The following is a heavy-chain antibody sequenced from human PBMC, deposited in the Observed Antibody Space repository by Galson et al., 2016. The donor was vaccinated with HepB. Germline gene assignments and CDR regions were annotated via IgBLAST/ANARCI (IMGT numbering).Heavy chain of an antibody. J-gene: IGHJ4*02. V-gene: IGHV3-21*01. D-gene: IGHD5-18*01. CDR2: ISSSSNYI. CDR1: GINFSSYS. Sequence: SLRLSCAASGINFSSYSMNWVRQAPGKGLEWVSSISSSSNYIYYAESVKGRFTISRDNAKNSLCLQMNSLRAEDTAVYYCARDPRGPQVWATYFDYWGQGTLVTVSS. CDR3: ARDPRGPQVWATYFDY.